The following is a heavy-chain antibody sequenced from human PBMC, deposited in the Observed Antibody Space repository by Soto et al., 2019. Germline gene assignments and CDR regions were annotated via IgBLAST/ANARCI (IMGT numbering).Heavy chain of an antibody. CDR1: GFSFSIYA. CDR3: ASLYYYSLTKYLDY. CDR2: MSYDGINK. D-gene: IGHD3-10*01. J-gene: IGHJ4*02. Sequence: SLRLSCASSGFSFSIYAMHWVRRAPGKGLEWVAVMSYDGINKYYADFVKGRFTISRDNSKNMLYLQMDRLRAEDTAVYYCASLYYYSLTKYLDYWGQGTVVTVSS. V-gene: IGHV3-30-3*01.